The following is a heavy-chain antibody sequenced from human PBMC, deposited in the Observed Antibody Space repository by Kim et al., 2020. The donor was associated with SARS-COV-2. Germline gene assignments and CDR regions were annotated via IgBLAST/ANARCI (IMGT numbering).Heavy chain of an antibody. Sequence: SETLSLTCAVSGGSISSSNWWCWVRQPPGKGLEWIGEIYHSGSTNYTPSLKSRVTISVDKSKNQFSLKMSSVTAAETAVYYCARRRLRMIVVVILGGAFDIWGQGTMVTVSS. CDR3: ARRRLRMIVVVILGGAFDI. CDR2: IYHSGST. D-gene: IGHD3-22*01. V-gene: IGHV4-4*02. CDR1: GGSISSSNW. J-gene: IGHJ3*02.